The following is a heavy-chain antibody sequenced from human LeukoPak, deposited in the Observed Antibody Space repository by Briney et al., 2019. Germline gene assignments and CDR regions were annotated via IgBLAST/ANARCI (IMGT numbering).Heavy chain of an antibody. CDR1: GFTFSDYY. D-gene: IGHD3-16*01. J-gene: IGHJ4*02. V-gene: IGHV3-11*06. CDR2: ISSSSSYT. CDR3: ARAIWARSLDY. Sequence: GGSLRLSCAASGFTFSDYYMSWIRQAPGKGLEWVSYISSSSSYTNYADSVKGRFTISRDNAKNSLYLQMNSLRAEDTAVYYCARAIWARSLDYWGQGTLVTVSS.